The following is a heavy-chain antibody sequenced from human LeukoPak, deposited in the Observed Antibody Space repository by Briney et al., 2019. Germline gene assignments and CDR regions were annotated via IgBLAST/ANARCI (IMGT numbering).Heavy chain of an antibody. CDR1: GFTFSSYG. Sequence: GGSLRLSCAASGFTFSSYGMHWVRQAPGKGLEWVAVISYDGSNKDYADSVKGRFTISRDNSKNTLYLQMNCLRAEDTAVYYCAKMMIAAAGSRDYWGQGTLVTVSS. V-gene: IGHV3-30*18. D-gene: IGHD6-13*01. CDR2: ISYDGSNK. J-gene: IGHJ4*02. CDR3: AKMMIAAAGSRDY.